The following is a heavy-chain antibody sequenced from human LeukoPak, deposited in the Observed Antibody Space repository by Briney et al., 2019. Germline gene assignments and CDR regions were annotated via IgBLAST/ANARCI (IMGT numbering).Heavy chain of an antibody. CDR3: ATWAYSSGWSTERDFDY. CDR1: GFTFSSFA. V-gene: IGHV3-23*01. CDR2: ISGGGHSI. J-gene: IGHJ4*02. D-gene: IGHD6-19*01. Sequence: PGGSLRLSCAASGFTFSSFAMSWVRQAPGKGLEWVSAISGGGHSIYYADSVKGRFTISRDNSKNTLYLQMNSLKAEDTALYYCATWAYSSGWSTERDFDYWGQGTLVTVSS.